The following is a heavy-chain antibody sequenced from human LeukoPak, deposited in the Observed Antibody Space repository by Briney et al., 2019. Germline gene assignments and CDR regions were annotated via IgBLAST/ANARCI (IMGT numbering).Heavy chain of an antibody. Sequence: ASVKVSCKASGYTFTGYYIHWVRQAPGQGLEWMGRINPNSGGTNYAQKFQGRVTMTRDTSISTAYMELSRLRSDDTAVYYCARDHCSSTSCYWVYWGQGTLVTVSS. V-gene: IGHV1-2*06. CDR1: GYTFTGYY. CDR3: ARDHCSSTSCYWVY. CDR2: INPNSGGT. J-gene: IGHJ4*02. D-gene: IGHD2-2*01.